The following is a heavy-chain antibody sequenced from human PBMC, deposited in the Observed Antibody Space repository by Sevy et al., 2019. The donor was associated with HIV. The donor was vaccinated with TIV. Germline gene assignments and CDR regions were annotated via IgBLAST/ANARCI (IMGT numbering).Heavy chain of an antibody. J-gene: IGHJ4*01. CDR3: ARDPPSYYDYRTGYHDF. V-gene: IGHV3-20*04. CDR1: GFTFEDYG. CDR2: INWNGGST. Sequence: GGSLRLSCAASGFTFEDYGMSWVRQVPGKGPEWVSGINWNGGSTSYADSVKGRFTISRENAKISLYLQMKGLRAEDTALYYCARDPPSYYDYRTGYHDFWGQGTRVTVSS. D-gene: IGHD3-3*01.